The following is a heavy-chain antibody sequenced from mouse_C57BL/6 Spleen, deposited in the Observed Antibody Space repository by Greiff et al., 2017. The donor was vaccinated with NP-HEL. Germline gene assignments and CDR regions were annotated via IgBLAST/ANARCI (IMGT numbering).Heavy chain of an antibody. D-gene: IGHD3-2*02. V-gene: IGHV1-69*01. CDR3: ARESSGYVGDY. J-gene: IGHJ2*01. CDR1: GYTFTSYW. Sequence: VQLQQPGAELVMPGASVKLSCKASGYTFTSYWMHWVKQRPGQGLEWIGEIDPSDSYTNYNQKFKGKSTLTVDKSSSTAYMQLSSLTSEDSAVYYCARESSGYVGDYWGQGTTLTVSS. CDR2: IDPSDSYT.